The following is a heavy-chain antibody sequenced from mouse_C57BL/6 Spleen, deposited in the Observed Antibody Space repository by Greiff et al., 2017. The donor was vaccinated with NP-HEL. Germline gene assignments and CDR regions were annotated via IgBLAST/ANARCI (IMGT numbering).Heavy chain of an antibody. CDR1: GFTFTDYY. J-gene: IGHJ4*01. Sequence: EVKLVESGGGLVQPGGSLSLSCAASGFTFTDYYMSWVRQPPGKALEWLGFIRNKANGYTTEYSASGKGRFTISRDNSQSILYLQMNALRAEDSATYYCARLKLGYAMDYWGQGTSVTVSS. CDR3: ARLKLGYAMDY. D-gene: IGHD4-1*01. V-gene: IGHV7-3*01. CDR2: IRNKANGYTT.